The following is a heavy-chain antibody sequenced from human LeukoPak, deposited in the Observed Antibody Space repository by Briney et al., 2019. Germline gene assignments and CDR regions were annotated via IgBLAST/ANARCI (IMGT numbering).Heavy chain of an antibody. J-gene: IGHJ2*01. V-gene: IGHV3-48*03. CDR3: ARAGDKGTANWYFDL. CDR2: SSM. D-gene: IGHD2-21*01. CDR1: GFTFARSE. Sequence: GGSLRLSCAAAGFTFARSEMNWVRQARGKGLEWISSSSMYYADSVKGRFTISRENAKQTLYLQMNSLRPEDTAVYYCARAGDKGTANWYFDLWGRGTLVTVSS.